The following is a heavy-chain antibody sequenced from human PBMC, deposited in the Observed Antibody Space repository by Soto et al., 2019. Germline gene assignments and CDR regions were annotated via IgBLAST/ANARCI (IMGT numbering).Heavy chain of an antibody. CDR1: GYTFTGYY. J-gene: IGHJ5*02. Sequence: ASVKVSCKASGYTFTGYYMHWVRQAPGQGLEWMGWINPNSGGTNYAQKLQGWVTMTRDTSISTAYMELSRLRSDDTAVYYCARGANSDIVVVPAAPNWFDPWGQGTLVTVSS. CDR3: ARGANSDIVVVPAAPNWFDP. D-gene: IGHD2-2*01. V-gene: IGHV1-2*04. CDR2: INPNSGGT.